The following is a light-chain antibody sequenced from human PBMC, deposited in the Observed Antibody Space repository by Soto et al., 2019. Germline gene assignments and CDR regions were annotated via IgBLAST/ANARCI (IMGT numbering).Light chain of an antibody. J-gene: IGKJ2*01. CDR3: QQRGNRPYT. Sequence: EIVLTQSPATLSLSPGERATLSCRASQSVSSYLAWYQQKPGQAPRLLIYDASNRATGIPARCSGSGSWTDFTLTISSLESADFAAYYCQQRGNRPYTFGQGTKLEIK. CDR2: DAS. CDR1: QSVSSY. V-gene: IGKV3-11*01.